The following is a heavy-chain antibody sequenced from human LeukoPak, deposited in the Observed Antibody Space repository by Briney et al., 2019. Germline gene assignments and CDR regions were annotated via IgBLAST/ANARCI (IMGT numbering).Heavy chain of an antibody. D-gene: IGHD1-20*01. CDR3: NTFNWNSPFDY. Sequence: PGGSLRLSCTASGFTFSDAWVTWVRQAPGKGLEWVGRIRSKTSGGTTDYAAPVNGRYNISRDDSKNTIFLQMNSLKTEDTAVYYCNTFNWNSPFDYWGQGTLVAVSS. CDR1: GFTFSDAW. CDR2: IRSKTSGGTT. J-gene: IGHJ4*02. V-gene: IGHV3-15*01.